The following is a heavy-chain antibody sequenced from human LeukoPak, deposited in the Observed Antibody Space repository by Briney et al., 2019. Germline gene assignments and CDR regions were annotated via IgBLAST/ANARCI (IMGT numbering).Heavy chain of an antibody. Sequence: PGGSLRLSCAASGFTFSSFAMSWVRQAPGKGLEWVSAVTGSGSATDYADFVMGRFTISRDNSKNTLYLQMNSLRAEDTAVYYCAKRFGESYGHFDYWGQGTLVTVSS. CDR1: GFTFSSFA. J-gene: IGHJ4*02. CDR2: VTGSGSAT. V-gene: IGHV3-23*01. D-gene: IGHD3-10*01. CDR3: AKRFGESYGHFDY.